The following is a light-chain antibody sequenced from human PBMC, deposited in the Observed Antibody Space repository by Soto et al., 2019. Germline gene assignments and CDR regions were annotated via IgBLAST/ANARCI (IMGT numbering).Light chain of an antibody. CDR3: QTYKSAPVA. J-gene: IGKJ4*01. V-gene: IGKV1-27*01. Sequence: DIQMTQSPSSLSAAVGDRVTIPCRASQDISDYLAWYQQKPGKAPKLLMYAASTLQSGVPSRFSVSGYGTDFTLTLNNLQPEDVATYDCQTYKSAPVAFGGGTKVEF. CDR1: QDISDY. CDR2: AAS.